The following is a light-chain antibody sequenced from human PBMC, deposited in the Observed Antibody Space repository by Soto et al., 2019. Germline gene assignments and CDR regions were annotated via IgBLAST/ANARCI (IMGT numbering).Light chain of an antibody. CDR2: DAS. Sequence: EIVLTQSPGTLSLSPWERATLSCRASQSVSGYLAWYQQKPGQAPRLLIYDASNRATGIPVRFSGSGSGTDYTLTVSSLEPEDFAVYYCQQRSNLPWTFGQGTKVDIK. CDR3: QQRSNLPWT. CDR1: QSVSGY. J-gene: IGKJ1*01. V-gene: IGKV3-11*01.